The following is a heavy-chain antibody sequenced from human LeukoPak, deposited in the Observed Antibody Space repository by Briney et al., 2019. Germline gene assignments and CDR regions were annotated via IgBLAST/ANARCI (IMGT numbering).Heavy chain of an antibody. J-gene: IGHJ6*03. D-gene: IGHD6-19*01. CDR3: ATVAGYYYYYYMDV. CDR1: GRTFSSYA. V-gene: IGHV1-69*05. Sequence: SVKVSCKAWGRTFSSYAISWVRQAPGQGLEWMGGIIPIFGTANYAQKFQGRVTITTDESTSTAYMELSSLRSEDTAVYYCATVAGYYYYYYMDVWGKGTTVTVSS. CDR2: IIPIFGTA.